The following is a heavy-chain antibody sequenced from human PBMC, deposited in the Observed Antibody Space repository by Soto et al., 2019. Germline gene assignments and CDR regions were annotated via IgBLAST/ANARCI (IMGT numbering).Heavy chain of an antibody. CDR2: ISGDGGST. Sequence: EVHLLESGGGLVQPGGSLRLSCAASGFTFSSYAMSWVRQAPGKGLEWVSAISGDGGSTFYAGSVKGRFTVSRDNSRNTLSLQMNSLRVEDAAIYFCAKGVTSSAYSALGYWGQGTLVTVSS. CDR1: GFTFSSYA. CDR3: AKGVTSSAYSALGY. V-gene: IGHV3-23*01. J-gene: IGHJ4*02. D-gene: IGHD3-22*01.